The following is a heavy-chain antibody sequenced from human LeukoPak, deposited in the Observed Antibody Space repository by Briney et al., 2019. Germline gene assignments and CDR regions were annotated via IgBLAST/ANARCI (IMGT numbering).Heavy chain of an antibody. CDR3: ARHPKRGYSGYESDY. Sequence: GESLKISCKGSGYSFSNYYIGWVRQMPGKGLEWMGIIYPADSTAHYSTSFQGQVTISVDKSINTAYLQWSRLKASDTAMYYCARHPKRGYSGYESDYWGQGTLVTVSS. CDR2: IYPADSTA. CDR1: GYSFSNYY. J-gene: IGHJ4*02. D-gene: IGHD5-12*01. V-gene: IGHV5-51*01.